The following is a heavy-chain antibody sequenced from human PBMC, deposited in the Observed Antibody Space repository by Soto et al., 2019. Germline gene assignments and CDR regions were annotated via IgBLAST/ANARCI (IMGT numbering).Heavy chain of an antibody. CDR2: INPHGGST. J-gene: IGHJ5*02. Sequence: VSVTVSCKSPRDTFIRYYVNWVRQSPVQGLEWMGVINPHGGSTAYAQKFKGRVTLTRDTSASTVHMEVSSLTSEDTAMYYCARSSGGNFGIIIEGTNWFAPWGQGPLVTFSS. V-gene: IGHV1-46*01. CDR1: RDTFIRYY. CDR3: ARSSGGNFGIIIEGTNWFAP. D-gene: IGHD1-26*01.